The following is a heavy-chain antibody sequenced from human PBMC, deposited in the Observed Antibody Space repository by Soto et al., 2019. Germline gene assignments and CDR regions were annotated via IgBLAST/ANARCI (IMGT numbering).Heavy chain of an antibody. CDR1: GDSISSYY. J-gene: IGHJ6*02. V-gene: IGHV4-59*12. CDR3: ARVKDIVLMVYATDGMDV. D-gene: IGHD2-8*01. Sequence: SETLSLTCTVSGDSISSYYWSWIRQPPGKGLEWIGYIYYSGSTNYNPSLKSRVTISVDTSKNQFSLKLSSVTAADTAVYYCARVKDIVLMVYATDGMDVWGQGTTVTVSS. CDR2: IYYSGST.